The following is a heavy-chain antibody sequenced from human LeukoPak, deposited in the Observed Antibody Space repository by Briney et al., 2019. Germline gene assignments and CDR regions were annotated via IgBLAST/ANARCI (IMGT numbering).Heavy chain of an antibody. D-gene: IGHD6-19*01. V-gene: IGHV3-48*01. CDR2: ISGGSDTI. CDR1: GFTFSNNG. Sequence: GGSLRLSCAASGFTFSNNGMNWVRQAPGKGPECLSYISGGSDTIYYADSVKGRFTISRDNSKNTLYLQMNSLRAEDTAVYYCAKDPKAMAGNNYYGMDAWGQGTTVTVSS. CDR3: AKDPKAMAGNNYYGMDA. J-gene: IGHJ6*02.